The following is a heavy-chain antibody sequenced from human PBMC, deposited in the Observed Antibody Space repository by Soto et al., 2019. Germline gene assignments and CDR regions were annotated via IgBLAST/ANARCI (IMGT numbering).Heavy chain of an antibody. Sequence: EVQLVESGGGLVQPGGSLRVSCAASGFTFSSDWMSWVRQAPGKGLEWVANIKQDGSEKYYVDSVKGRFTISRDNAKNSLYLQMNSRRAEDAAVYYCARQCEAYVDVLRFLEWLPFDPWGQGSLVTVSS. D-gene: IGHD3-3*01. V-gene: IGHV3-7*01. J-gene: IGHJ5*02. CDR2: IKQDGSEK. CDR1: GFTFSSDW. CDR3: ARQCEAYVDVLRFLEWLPFDP.